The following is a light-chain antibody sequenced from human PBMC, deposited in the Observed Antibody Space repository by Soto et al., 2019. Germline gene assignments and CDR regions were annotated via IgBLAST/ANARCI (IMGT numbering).Light chain of an antibody. J-gene: IGKJ1*01. CDR2: GAS. V-gene: IGKV3-15*01. Sequence: EIVLTQSPATLSVSPGERATLSCRASQSISTDVAWYQQKPGQAPRLLISGASTRATGIPARFSGSGSGTEFTLTISSLQSEDFAIYYCQQYNKWPRTFGQGTKVDIK. CDR3: QQYNKWPRT. CDR1: QSISTD.